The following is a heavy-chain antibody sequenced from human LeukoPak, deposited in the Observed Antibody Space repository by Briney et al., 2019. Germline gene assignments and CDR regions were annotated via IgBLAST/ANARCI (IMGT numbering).Heavy chain of an antibody. J-gene: IGHJ4*02. D-gene: IGHD2/OR15-2a*01. CDR3: ASPAVIVPPSPQPFDY. Sequence: SVKVSCKASGVTFSDYAISWVRQAPGQGREWMGGIIRSLTTSNYAQKFEGRVTITADESTSTAYMELSSLRSEDTAIYSCASPAVIVPPSPQPFDYWGQGTLVTVSS. V-gene: IGHV1-69*13. CDR1: GVTFSDYA. CDR2: IIRSLTTS.